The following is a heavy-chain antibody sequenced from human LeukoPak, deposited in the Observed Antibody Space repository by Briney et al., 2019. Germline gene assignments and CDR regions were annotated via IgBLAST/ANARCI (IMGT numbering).Heavy chain of an antibody. CDR3: ARVGYCSSTSCYTGRYMDV. CDR2: INSDGSST. Sequence: PRGSLRLSCAASGFTFSSYWMHWVRQAPGKGLVWVSRINSDGSSTSYADSVKGRFTISRDNAKNTLYLQMNSLRAEDTAVYYCARVGYCSSTSCYTGRYMDVWGKGTTVTVSS. CDR1: GFTFSSYW. V-gene: IGHV3-74*01. J-gene: IGHJ6*03. D-gene: IGHD2-2*02.